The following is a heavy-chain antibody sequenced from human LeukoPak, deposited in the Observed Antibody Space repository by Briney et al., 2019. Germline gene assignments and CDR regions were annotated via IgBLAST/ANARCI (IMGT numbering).Heavy chain of an antibody. CDR2: IFSGGST. Sequence: GGSLGLSCAASGFTVSSNYMSWVRQAPGKGLEWVSVIFSGGSTFYADSVKGRFTISRDNSKNALYLQMSSLRDEDTAVYYCTTRSSGWYGDWGQGTLVTVSS. CDR1: GFTVSSNY. D-gene: IGHD6-19*01. CDR3: TTRSSGWYGD. V-gene: IGHV3-53*01. J-gene: IGHJ4*02.